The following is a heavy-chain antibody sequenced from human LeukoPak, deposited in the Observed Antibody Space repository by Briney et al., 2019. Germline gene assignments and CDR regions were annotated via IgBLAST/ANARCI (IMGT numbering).Heavy chain of an antibody. J-gene: IGHJ4*02. CDR2: FDPEDGET. V-gene: IGHV1-24*01. D-gene: IGHD3-10*01. CDR3: ASRLRYGSGSYSYFDY. Sequence: ASVKVSCKVSGYTLTELSMHWVRQAPGKGLEWRGGFDPEDGETIYAQKFQGRVTMTEDTSTDTAYMELSSLRSEDTAVYYCASRLRYGSGSYSYFDYWGQGTLVTVSS. CDR1: GYTLTELS.